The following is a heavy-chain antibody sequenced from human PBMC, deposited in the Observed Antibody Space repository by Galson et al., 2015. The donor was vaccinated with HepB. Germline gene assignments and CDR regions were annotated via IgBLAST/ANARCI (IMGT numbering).Heavy chain of an antibody. CDR2: ISSNGGST. CDR1: GFTFRSYA. V-gene: IGHV3-64D*06. D-gene: IGHD2-8*01. J-gene: IGHJ5*02. Sequence: SLRLSCAASGFTFRSYAMHWVRQAPGKGLECVSAISSNGGSTYYADSVKGRFTISRDNSKNTLYLQMSSLRAEDTAVYYCVKGPWSAPLRDWFDPWGQGTLVTVSS. CDR3: VKGPWSAPLRDWFDP.